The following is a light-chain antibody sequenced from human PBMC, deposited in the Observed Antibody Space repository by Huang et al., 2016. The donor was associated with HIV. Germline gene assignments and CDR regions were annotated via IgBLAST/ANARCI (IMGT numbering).Light chain of an antibody. CDR1: QSISSN. V-gene: IGKV3D-15*01. Sequence: EIVMTQSPATLSVSPGERATLSCRASQSISSNLAWYQQKPGQAPRLLMYGASTRATGIPATFSGSGSGTEFTLTISSRQSEDFAVYYCQQYDNWPPLTFGGGTKVEIK. CDR2: GAS. J-gene: IGKJ4*01. CDR3: QQYDNWPPLT.